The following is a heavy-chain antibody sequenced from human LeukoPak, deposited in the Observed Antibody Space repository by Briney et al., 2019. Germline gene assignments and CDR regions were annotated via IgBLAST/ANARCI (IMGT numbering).Heavy chain of an antibody. Sequence: ASVKVSCKASGYTFTSYYMHWVRPAPGQGLAWMGIINPGSVITTYAQKFQGRVTMTRDTSTSTVYMEPSSLRSEDTAVYYCARASGGSLATVKAYYYYYGMDVWGQGTTVTVSS. CDR2: INPGSVIT. V-gene: IGHV1-46*01. J-gene: IGHJ6*02. CDR3: ARASGGSLATVKAYYYYYGMDV. D-gene: IGHD2-15*01. CDR1: GYTFTSYY.